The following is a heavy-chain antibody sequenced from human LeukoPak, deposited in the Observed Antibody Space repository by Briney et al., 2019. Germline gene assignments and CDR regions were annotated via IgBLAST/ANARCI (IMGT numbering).Heavy chain of an antibody. V-gene: IGHV4-59*01. Sequence: SETLSLTCTVSGGSISSYYWSWIRQPPGEGLEWIGYIYYSGSTNYNPSLKSRVTISVDTSKNQFSLKLSSVTAADTDVYYCARVKAASYYFFDYWGQGTLVTVSS. D-gene: IGHD3-10*01. CDR2: IYYSGST. CDR1: GGSISSYY. CDR3: ARVKAASYYFFDY. J-gene: IGHJ4*02.